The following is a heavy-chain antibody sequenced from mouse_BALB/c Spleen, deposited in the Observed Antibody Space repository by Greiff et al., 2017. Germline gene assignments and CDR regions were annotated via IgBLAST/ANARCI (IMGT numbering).Heavy chain of an antibody. CDR1: GFTFSSYG. J-gene: IGHJ4*01. D-gene: IGHD1-2*01. CDR2: ISSGGSYT. Sequence: EVKVVESGGDLVKPGGSLKLSCAASGFTFSSYGMSWVRQTPDKRLEWVATISSGGSYTYYPDSVKGRFTISRDNAKNTLYLQMSSLKSEDTAMYYCARPALRRYAMDYWGQGTSVTVSS. CDR3: ARPALRRYAMDY. V-gene: IGHV5-6*01.